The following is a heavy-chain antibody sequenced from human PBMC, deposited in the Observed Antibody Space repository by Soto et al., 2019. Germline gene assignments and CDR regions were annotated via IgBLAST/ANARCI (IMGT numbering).Heavy chain of an antibody. Sequence: PSETLSLTCAVYGGSFSGYYWSWIRQPPGKGLEWIGEINHSGSTNYNPSLKSRVTISVDTSKNQFSLKLSSVTAADTAVYYCARGSLISVLRFLEWLSHNWFDPWGQGTLVTVSS. CDR1: GGSFSGYY. V-gene: IGHV4-34*01. CDR2: INHSGST. CDR3: ARGSLISVLRFLEWLSHNWFDP. D-gene: IGHD3-3*01. J-gene: IGHJ5*02.